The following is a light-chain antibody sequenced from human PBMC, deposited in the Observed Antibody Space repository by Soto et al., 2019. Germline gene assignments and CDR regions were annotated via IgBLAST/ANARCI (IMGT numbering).Light chain of an antibody. CDR3: HQYDSYSWT. V-gene: IGKV1-5*01. CDR2: AAS. Sequence: DIQMTQSPSTLSASVGERVTITCRASQIVTNWLAWYQQKPGKAPKLLIYAASSLESGVPSRFSGSGSGTEYILTISSLQREVFVTYYCHQYDSYSWTLGQGPRWIS. CDR1: QIVTNW. J-gene: IGKJ1*01.